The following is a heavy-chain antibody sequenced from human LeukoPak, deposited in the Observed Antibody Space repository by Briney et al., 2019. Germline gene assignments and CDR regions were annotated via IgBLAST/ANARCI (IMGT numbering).Heavy chain of an antibody. CDR2: ISSSRSTI. V-gene: IGHV3-48*04. D-gene: IGHD1-26*01. Sequence: PGGSLRLSCAASGFIFSSYSMNWVRHAPGKGLEWVSYISSSRSTIYYADSVKGRFTISRDNAKNSLYLQMNSLRAEDTAVYYCARVGVGTYYYYYYMDVWGKGTTVTVSS. CDR1: GFIFSSYS. CDR3: ARVGVGTYYYYYYMDV. J-gene: IGHJ6*03.